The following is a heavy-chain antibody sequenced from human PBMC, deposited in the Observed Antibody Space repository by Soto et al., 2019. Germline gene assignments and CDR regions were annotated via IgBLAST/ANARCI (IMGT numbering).Heavy chain of an antibody. CDR1: XXXIXXGDYY. V-gene: IGHV4-30-4*01. D-gene: IGHD4-17*01. CDR2: IYYSGST. J-gene: IGHJ6*02. Sequence: QVQLQESGPGLXXXXXXXSLTXTVXXXXIXXGDYYWSWIRQPPGXGLEWIGYIYYSGSTYYNPSLKSRVTISVDTSKNQFSLKLSSVTAADTAVYXCAXXXYAXYGIDVWGQGTTVTVSS. CDR3: AXXXYAXYGIDV.